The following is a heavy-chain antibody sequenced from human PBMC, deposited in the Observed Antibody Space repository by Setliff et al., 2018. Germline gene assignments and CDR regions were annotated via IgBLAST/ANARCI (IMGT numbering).Heavy chain of an antibody. Sequence: SETLSLTCTVSGGSISGDYWSWIRQPPGKGLEWIGYIYTSGSTNYNPSLKSRVTISLDTSKNQFSLKLTSVTAADTAVYYCAKDFRDPGYSDYWGQGTLVTVSS. CDR2: IYTSGST. J-gene: IGHJ4*02. CDR1: GGSISGDY. V-gene: IGHV4-4*08. CDR3: AKDFRDPGYSDY.